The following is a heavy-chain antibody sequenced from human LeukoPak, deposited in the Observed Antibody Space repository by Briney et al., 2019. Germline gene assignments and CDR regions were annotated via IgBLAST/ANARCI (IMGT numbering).Heavy chain of an antibody. D-gene: IGHD3-10*01. Sequence: GTSLRLSCAASGFTFTSYGMHWVHQAPGKGLEWVALITYDGYYKYYSDSVKGRFTISSDTSKNTLYLQMNSLRAEDTAVYYCARDLSPVVRASPMGYWGQGTPVTVSS. CDR1: GFTFTSYG. CDR2: ITYDGYYK. J-gene: IGHJ4*02. CDR3: ARDLSPVVRASPMGY. V-gene: IGHV3-30*03.